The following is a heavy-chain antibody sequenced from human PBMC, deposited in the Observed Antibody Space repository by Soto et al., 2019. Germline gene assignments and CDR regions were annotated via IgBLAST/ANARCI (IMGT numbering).Heavy chain of an antibody. J-gene: IGHJ4*02. Sequence: SETLSLTCTVSGGSTSNYYWSWSRMPPGKGMEWIGFVHDSGTTYYNPYLKSRVTVSLDPSKNHFSLKLTSVTAADTAMYYCARAVNGFWSGFSYYLDFWGQGNMVTVSS. CDR2: VHDSGTT. CDR3: ARAVNGFWSGFSYYLDF. CDR1: GGSTSNYY. D-gene: IGHD3-3*01. V-gene: IGHV4-59*01.